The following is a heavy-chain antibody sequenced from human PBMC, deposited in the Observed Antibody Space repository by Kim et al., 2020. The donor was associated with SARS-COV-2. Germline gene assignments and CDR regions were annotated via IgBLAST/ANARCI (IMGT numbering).Heavy chain of an antibody. CDR2: ITASGVST. V-gene: IGHV3-23*01. J-gene: IGHJ4*02. D-gene: IGHD3-9*01. CDR3: AIEATCYYNIYY. Sequence: GGSLRLSCAASGFTFSSFAMGWVRQAPGKGLEWVSSITASGVSTYYADSMKGRFTISRDNSKNTLYLQMNSLRADDTAIYYCAIEATCYYNIYYWGQGTL. CDR1: GFTFSSFA.